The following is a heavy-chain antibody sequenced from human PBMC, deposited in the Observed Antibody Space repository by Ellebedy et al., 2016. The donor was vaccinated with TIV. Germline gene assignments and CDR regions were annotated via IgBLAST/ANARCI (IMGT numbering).Heavy chain of an antibody. CDR1: GYTFTTYD. D-gene: IGHD5-12*01. J-gene: IGHJ5*02. CDR2: INPNSGAT. Sequence: AASVKVSCKASGYTFTTYDINWVRQAPGQGLEWMGWINPNSGATGYAQNFQARVTITRDTPISTAYLELSRLTSEEPAVYYCARNPSHTGYFDPWGQGTLVTVSS. CDR3: ARNPSHTGYFDP. V-gene: IGHV1-8*03.